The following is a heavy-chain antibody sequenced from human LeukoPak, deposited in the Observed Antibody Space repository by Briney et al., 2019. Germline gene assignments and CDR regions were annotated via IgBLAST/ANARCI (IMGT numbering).Heavy chain of an antibody. D-gene: IGHD6-25*01. CDR2: ISSSSSTI. V-gene: IGHV3-48*04. J-gene: IGHJ6*03. Sequence: GGSLRLSCAASGFTFSSYSMNWVRQAPGKGLEWVSYISSSSSTIYYADSVKGRFTISRDNAKNSLYLQMNSLRAEDTAVYYCAKGPPAGYYMDVWGKGTTVTVSS. CDR1: GFTFSSYS. CDR3: AKGPPAGYYMDV.